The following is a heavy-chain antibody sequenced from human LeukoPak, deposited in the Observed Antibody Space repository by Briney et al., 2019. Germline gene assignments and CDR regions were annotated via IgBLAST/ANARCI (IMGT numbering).Heavy chain of an antibody. V-gene: IGHV1-2*04. CDR3: ARGGTVRSSDWCYYYYYYGMDV. CDR2: INPNSGGT. D-gene: IGHD6-19*01. Sequence: ASVKVSCKASGYTFTGYYMHWVRQAPGQGLEWMGWINPNSGGTNYAQKFQGWVTMTRDTSISTAYMELSRLRSDDTAVYYCARGGTVRSSDWCYYYYYYGMDVWGQGTTVTVSS. CDR1: GYTFTGYY. J-gene: IGHJ6*02.